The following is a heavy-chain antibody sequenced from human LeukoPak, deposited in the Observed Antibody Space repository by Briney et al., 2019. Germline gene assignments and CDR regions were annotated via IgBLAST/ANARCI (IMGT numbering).Heavy chain of an antibody. V-gene: IGHV3-15*01. CDR3: AADTPVPLAQIDY. CDR1: GFTFTNAW. CDR2: VRAKTDGGTT. Sequence: GGSLRLSCAVSGFTFTNAWMNWVRQAPGKGLEWVGRVRAKTDGGTTEYAAPVKGRFSISRDDSTNTVYLQMNSLITEDTAIYYRAADTPVPLAQIDYWGQGALVTVSS. D-gene: IGHD2/OR15-2a*01. J-gene: IGHJ4*02.